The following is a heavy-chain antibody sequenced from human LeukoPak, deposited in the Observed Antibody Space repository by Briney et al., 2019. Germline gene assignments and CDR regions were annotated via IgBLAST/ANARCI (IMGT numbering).Heavy chain of an antibody. CDR2: IYTSGST. J-gene: IGHJ5*02. V-gene: IGHV4-61*02. D-gene: IGHD3-10*01. Sequence: PSETLSLTCTVSGGSISSGSYYWRWIRQPAGKGLEWIGRIYTSGSTNYNPSLKSRVTISVDTSKNQFSLKLSSVTAADTAVYYCARGGGITMVRGPVAKFDPWGQGTLVTVSS. CDR1: GGSISSGSYY. CDR3: ARGGGITMVRGPVAKFDP.